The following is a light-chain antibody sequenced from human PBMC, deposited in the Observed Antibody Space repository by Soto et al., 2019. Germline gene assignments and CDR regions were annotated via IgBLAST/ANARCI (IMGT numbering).Light chain of an antibody. V-gene: IGLV2-14*01. CDR3: SSYTTRSTYV. Sequence: LTQPASVSGSPGQSITISCTGTSIDVGRFNFVSWFQQHPGKAPKLLIYEVTKRPSGVSNRFSGSKSGNTASLTISGLQTEDEADYYCSSYTTRSTYVXGTGTKVTVL. CDR1: SIDVGRFNF. CDR2: EVT. J-gene: IGLJ1*01.